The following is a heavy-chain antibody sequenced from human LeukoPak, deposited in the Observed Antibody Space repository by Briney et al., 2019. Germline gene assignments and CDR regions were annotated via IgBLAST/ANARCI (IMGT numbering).Heavy chain of an antibody. CDR2: ISGSSTSV. Sequence: PRGSLRLSCAASGFTFSSYSMTWVRQAPGKGLECISYISGSSTSVYYADPVKGRFTISRDNAKNSLYLRMNSLRAEDTAVYYCATDTRGGNFDYWGQGTLVTVSS. D-gene: IGHD3-10*01. J-gene: IGHJ4*02. CDR3: ATDTRGGNFDY. CDR1: GFTFSSYS. V-gene: IGHV3-48*01.